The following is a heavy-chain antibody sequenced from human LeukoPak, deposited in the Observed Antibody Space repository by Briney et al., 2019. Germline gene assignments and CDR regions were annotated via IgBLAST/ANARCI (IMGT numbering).Heavy chain of an antibody. CDR2: INSDGSST. CDR1: GFTFSSYW. V-gene: IGHV3-74*01. J-gene: IGHJ6*02. D-gene: IGHD5-12*01. Sequence: GGSLRLSCAASGFTFSSYWMHWVRQAPGKGLVWVSCINSDGSSTSYADSVKGRLTISRDNAKNTLYLQMNSLRAEDTAVYYCAYGTYSGYDYYYYYGMDVWGQGTKVTVSS. CDR3: AYGTYSGYDYYYYYGMDV.